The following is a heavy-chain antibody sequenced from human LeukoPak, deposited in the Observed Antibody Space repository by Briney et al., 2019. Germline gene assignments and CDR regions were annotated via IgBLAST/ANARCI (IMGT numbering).Heavy chain of an antibody. Sequence: SETLSLTCTVSGGSVSSGDYYWSWIRQPPGKGLEWIGYIYYSGTTYYNPSLNSRLTISVDTSKNQFSLKLTSVTAADTAVYYCARARRFAAAGTTAFDIWGQGTMVTVSS. CDR3: ARARRFAAAGTTAFDI. CDR2: IYYSGTT. J-gene: IGHJ3*02. D-gene: IGHD6-13*01. V-gene: IGHV4-30-4*08. CDR1: GGSVSSGDYY.